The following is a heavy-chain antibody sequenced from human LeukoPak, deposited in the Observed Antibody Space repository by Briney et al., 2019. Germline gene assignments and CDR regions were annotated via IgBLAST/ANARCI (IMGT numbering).Heavy chain of an antibody. V-gene: IGHV1-2*07. Sequence: GASVKVSCKTSGYTFIGYYMHWVRQAPGQGLEWMGWINPKNGGANYAASFQGRVTMTRDRSISTVYMELTRLTSDDTAVFYCARASFWESPINWFDPWGQGTLVTVSS. CDR2: INPKNGGA. CDR1: GYTFIGYY. D-gene: IGHD3-16*01. J-gene: IGHJ5*02. CDR3: ARASFWESPINWFDP.